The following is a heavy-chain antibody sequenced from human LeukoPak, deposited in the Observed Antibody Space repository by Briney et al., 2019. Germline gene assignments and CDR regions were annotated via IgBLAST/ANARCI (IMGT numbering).Heavy chain of an antibody. D-gene: IGHD3-10*01. Sequence: ASVKVSCKASGYTFTGYYMHWVRQAPGQGLEWMGWINPNSGGTNYAQKFQGRVTMTRDTSISTAYMELSRLRSDDTAAYYCAREAGYMVRGVINYWGQGTLVTVSS. CDR1: GYTFTGYY. J-gene: IGHJ4*02. CDR3: AREAGYMVRGVINY. CDR2: INPNSGGT. V-gene: IGHV1-2*02.